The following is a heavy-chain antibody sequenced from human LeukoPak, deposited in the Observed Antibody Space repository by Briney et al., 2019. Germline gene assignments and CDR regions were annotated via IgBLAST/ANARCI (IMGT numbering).Heavy chain of an antibody. D-gene: IGHD3-3*01. V-gene: IGHV3-23*01. CDR2: ISGSGGST. CDR3: AAITEFGALYDFWSGYDDY. J-gene: IGHJ4*02. CDR1: GFTFSGYA. Sequence: PGGSLRLSCAASGFTFSGYAMSWVRQAPGKGLEWVSIISGSGGSTYYADSVKGRFTFSRDNSKNTLYLQMNRLRAEDTAVYYCAAITEFGALYDFWSGYDDYWGQGTLVTVSS.